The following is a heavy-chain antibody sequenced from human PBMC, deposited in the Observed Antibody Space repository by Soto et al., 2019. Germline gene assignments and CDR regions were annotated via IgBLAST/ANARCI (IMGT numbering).Heavy chain of an antibody. V-gene: IGHV4-39*02. CDR3: ARLVVVAPVANA. Sequence: SETLSLTCSVSGGSINYNSYYWGWIRHPPGKGLEWVGGIFYTGTTYYSPSLKDRVTISVDTSKNSFSLNLTSVTAADTAVYFCARLVVVAPVANAWGQGPLVTVYS. D-gene: IGHD2-15*01. CDR1: GGSINYNSYY. CDR2: IFYTGTT. J-gene: IGHJ5*02.